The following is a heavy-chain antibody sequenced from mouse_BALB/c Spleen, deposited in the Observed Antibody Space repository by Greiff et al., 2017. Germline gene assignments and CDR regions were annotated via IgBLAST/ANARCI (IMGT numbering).Heavy chain of an antibody. CDR1: GYAFSSYW. CDR2: IYPGDGDT. J-gene: IGHJ1*01. Sequence: VQRVESGAELVRPGSSVKISCTASGYAFSSYWMNWVKQRPGQGLEWIGQIYPGDGDTNYNGKFKGKATLTADKSSSTAYMQLSSLTSEDSAVYFCALYYYREYFDVWGAGTTVTVSS. CDR3: ALYYYREYFDV. V-gene: IGHV1-80*01. D-gene: IGHD1-1*01.